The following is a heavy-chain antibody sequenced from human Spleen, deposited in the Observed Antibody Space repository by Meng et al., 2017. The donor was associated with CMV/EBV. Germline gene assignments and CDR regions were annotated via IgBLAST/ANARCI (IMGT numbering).Heavy chain of an antibody. V-gene: IGHV3-66*02. CDR2: IYSGGST. J-gene: IGHJ6*02. D-gene: IGHD3-10*01. CDR1: GFTINTFY. CDR3: ARAEYYGGYYYGMDV. Sequence: GESLKISCVASGFTINTFYMSWVRQAPGKGLEWVSVIYSGGSTYYADSVKGRFTISRDNSKNTLYLQMNSLRAEDTAVYYCARAEYYGGYYYGMDVWGQGTTVTVSS.